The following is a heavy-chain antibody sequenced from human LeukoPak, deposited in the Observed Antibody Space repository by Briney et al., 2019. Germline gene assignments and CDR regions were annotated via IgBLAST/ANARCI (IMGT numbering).Heavy chain of an antibody. D-gene: IGHD3-16*02. V-gene: IGHV4-31*03. CDR2: IYYSGST. CDR3: AREKDDYVWGSYRYFDY. J-gene: IGHJ4*02. CDR1: GGSISSGGYY. Sequence: SETLSLTCTVSGGSISSGGYYWSWIRQRPGKGLEWIGYIYYSGSTYYNPSLKSRVTISVDTSKNQFSLKLSSVTAADTAVYYCAREKDDYVWGSYRYFDYWGQGTLVTVSS.